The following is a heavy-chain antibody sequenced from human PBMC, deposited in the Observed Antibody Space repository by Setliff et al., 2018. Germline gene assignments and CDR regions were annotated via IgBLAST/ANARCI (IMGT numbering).Heavy chain of an antibody. CDR3: ARDLGHGGDSDY. CDR2: IYTSGST. D-gene: IGHD2-21*02. J-gene: IGHJ4*02. Sequence: SETLSLTCTVSGGSISSGSYYWSWIRQPAGKGLEWIGRIYTSGSTNYNPSLESRVTISVDTSKNQFSLKLNSVTAADMAVYYCARDLGHGGDSDYWGQGILVTVSS. CDR1: GGSISSGSYY. V-gene: IGHV4-61*02.